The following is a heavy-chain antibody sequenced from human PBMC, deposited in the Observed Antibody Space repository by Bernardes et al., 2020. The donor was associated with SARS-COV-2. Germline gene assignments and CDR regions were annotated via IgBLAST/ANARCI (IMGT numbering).Heavy chain of an antibody. CDR3: ARGDNEWELFYYYYGMDV. J-gene: IGHJ6*02. CDR1: GYTFTSYD. Sequence: ASVKVSCKASGYTFTSYDINWVRQATGQGLEWMGWMNPNSGNTGYAQKFQGRVTMTRNTSISTAYMELSSLRSEDTAVYYCARGDNEWELFYYYYGMDVWGQGTTVTVSS. V-gene: IGHV1-8*01. CDR2: MNPNSGNT. D-gene: IGHD1-26*01.